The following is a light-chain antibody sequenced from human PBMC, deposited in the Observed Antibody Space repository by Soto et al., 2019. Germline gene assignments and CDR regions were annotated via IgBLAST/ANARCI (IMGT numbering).Light chain of an antibody. J-gene: IGKJ3*01. V-gene: IGKV3-15*01. Sequence: EIVMTQSPATLYVSPGERATLSCRARQSVRSNLAWYQQKPGQAPRLLIYGASTRATGIPARFSGSGSGTEFTLTISSLQSEDFAVYYCQQYNNYPPFTFGPGTKVDIK. CDR3: QQYNNYPPFT. CDR2: GAS. CDR1: QSVRSN.